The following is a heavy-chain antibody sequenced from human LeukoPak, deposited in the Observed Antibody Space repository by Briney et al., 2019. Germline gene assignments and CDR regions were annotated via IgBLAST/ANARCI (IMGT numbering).Heavy chain of an antibody. J-gene: IGHJ4*02. D-gene: IGHD6-19*01. CDR2: ISGSGGST. V-gene: IGHV3-23*01. CDR1: GFTFSSYA. CDR3: ATQSSGWSSSFDY. Sequence: GGSLRLSCAASGFTFSSYAMSWVRQAPGKGLEWVSAISGSGGSTYYADSVKGRFTISRANSKNTLFLQLNSLRAEDTAVYYCATQSSGWSSSFDYWGRGTLVAVSS.